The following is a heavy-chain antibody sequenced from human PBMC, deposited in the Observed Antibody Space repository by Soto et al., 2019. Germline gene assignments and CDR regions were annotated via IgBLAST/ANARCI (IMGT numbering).Heavy chain of an antibody. CDR1: VGSLSGYY. Sequence: PSETLCITCALYVGSLSGYYWSWVRQSPGKGLEWIGEINESGSTKLNPSLESRVTISRDTSKNQFSLQLTSLTAADTAVYYCARGMGLGLAEKTALGYWRQGSMVTVSS. CDR2: INESGST. CDR3: ARGMGLGLAEKTALGY. D-gene: IGHD3-16*01. J-gene: IGHJ4*02. V-gene: IGHV4-34*01.